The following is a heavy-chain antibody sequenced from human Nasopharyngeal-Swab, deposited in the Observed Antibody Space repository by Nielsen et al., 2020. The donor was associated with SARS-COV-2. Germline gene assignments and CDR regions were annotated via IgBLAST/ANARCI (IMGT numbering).Heavy chain of an antibody. CDR3: AICFHPRHYYDSSGSSLDY. V-gene: IGHV4-34*01. Sequence: SETLSLTCAVYGGSFSGYYWSWIRQPPGKGLEWIGEINHSGSTNYNPSLKSRVTISVDTSKNQFSLKLSSVTAADTAVYYCAICFHPRHYYDSSGSSLDYWGQGTLVTVSS. J-gene: IGHJ4*02. CDR1: GGSFSGYY. CDR2: INHSGST. D-gene: IGHD3-22*01.